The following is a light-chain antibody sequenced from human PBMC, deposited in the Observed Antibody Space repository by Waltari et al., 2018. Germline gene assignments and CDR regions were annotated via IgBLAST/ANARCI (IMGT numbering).Light chain of an antibody. V-gene: IGKV3-20*01. CDR1: QSVSKY. CDR3: QHYVSLPAT. Sequence: QSPGTLSLSPGERATLSCRASQSVSKYLAWYQQKPGQAPRLLIYHASTRAAGIPDRFSGSGYGTDFSLTISRLEAEDFAVYYCQHYVSLPATFGQGTKVEIK. CDR2: HAS. J-gene: IGKJ1*01.